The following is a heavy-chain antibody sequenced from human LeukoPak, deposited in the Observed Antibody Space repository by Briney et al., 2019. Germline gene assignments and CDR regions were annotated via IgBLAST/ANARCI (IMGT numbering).Heavy chain of an antibody. J-gene: IGHJ4*02. Sequence: SETLSLTCTVSGYSISSGYYWGWIRQPPGKGLEWIGNIYYRGSTQYTLSLRGRVTTSLDTSKNQLSLNLSSVTAADTAVYYCARVGAGWRGTYYFDYWGQGTVVTVSS. V-gene: IGHV4-38-2*02. CDR2: IYYRGST. D-gene: IGHD3-16*01. CDR1: GYSISSGYY. CDR3: ARVGAGWRGTYYFDY.